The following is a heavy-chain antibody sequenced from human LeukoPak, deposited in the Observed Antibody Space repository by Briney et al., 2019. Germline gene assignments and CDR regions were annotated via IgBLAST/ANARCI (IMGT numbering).Heavy chain of an antibody. Sequence: PGGSLRLSCTASGFTFSSYAMIWVRQAPGKGLEWVSIIDGSGSSTYYADSVRGRFTMSRDNSKNTLYLQMNSLRADDTAVYYCARSQLGYDYWGQGTLVTVTS. CDR1: GFTFSSYA. CDR3: ARSQLGYDY. J-gene: IGHJ4*02. V-gene: IGHV3-23*01. CDR2: IDGSGSST. D-gene: IGHD5-12*01.